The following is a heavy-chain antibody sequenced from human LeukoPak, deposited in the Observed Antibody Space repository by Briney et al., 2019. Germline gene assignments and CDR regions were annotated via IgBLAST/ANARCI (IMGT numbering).Heavy chain of an antibody. D-gene: IGHD2-21*02. CDR1: GGSISSRY. CDR2: IHYSGRT. Sequence: SETLSLTCTVSGGSISSRYWNWIRQSPGKGLEWIGYIHYSGRTNYNPSLQSRVTMSVDTSKNQFSLVLTSVSAADTAVYYCARGAYCGGDCYSPGFDYWGQGTLVTVSS. CDR3: ARGAYCGGDCYSPGFDY. J-gene: IGHJ4*02. V-gene: IGHV4-59*11.